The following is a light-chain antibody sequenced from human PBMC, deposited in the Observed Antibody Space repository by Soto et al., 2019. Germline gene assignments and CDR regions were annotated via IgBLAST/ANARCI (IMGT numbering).Light chain of an antibody. Sequence: QSVLTQPPSLSAAPGQTVSISCSGSSSNVGINDVSWYQHVPGTTPRLLIYDSYKRPSGIPDRFSGSKSGTSATLGITGVQNGDEGDYYCATWDTSQRGVIFGGGTKLTVL. CDR1: SSNVGIND. CDR3: ATWDTSQRGVI. V-gene: IGLV1-51*01. CDR2: DSY. J-gene: IGLJ2*01.